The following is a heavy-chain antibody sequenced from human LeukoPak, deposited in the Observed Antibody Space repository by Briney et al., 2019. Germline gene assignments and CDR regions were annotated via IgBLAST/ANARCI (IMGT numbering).Heavy chain of an antibody. CDR2: IYYSGST. J-gene: IGHJ5*02. V-gene: IGHV4-39*01. CDR1: GGSISSSSYY. D-gene: IGHD3-10*02. CDR3: ASTYYYVHNWFDP. Sequence: PSETLSLTCTVSGGSISSSSYYWGWIRQPPGKGLEWIGSIYYSGSTYYNPSLKSRVTISVDTSKNQFSLKLSSVTAADTAVYYCASTYYYVHNWFDPRGQGTLVTVSS.